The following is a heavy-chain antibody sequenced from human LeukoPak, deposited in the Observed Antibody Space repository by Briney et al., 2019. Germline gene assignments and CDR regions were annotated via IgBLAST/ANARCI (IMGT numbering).Heavy chain of an antibody. CDR3: AGFQETHDY. J-gene: IGHJ4*02. D-gene: IGHD5-24*01. CDR2: INRSGGT. CDR1: GGSFSGYY. Sequence: PSETLSLTCAVYGGSFSGYYWSWIRQPPGKGLEWIGEINRSGGTNYNPSLKSRVTISVDTSKNQFSLKLSSVTAADTAVYYCAGFQETHDYWGQGTLVTVSS. V-gene: IGHV4-34*01.